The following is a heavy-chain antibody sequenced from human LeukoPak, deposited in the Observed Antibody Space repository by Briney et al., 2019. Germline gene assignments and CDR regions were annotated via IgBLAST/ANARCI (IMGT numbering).Heavy chain of an antibody. CDR3: ARAPHIGIAAVDLDY. V-gene: IGHV3-30*02. CDR2: IRYDGSNK. J-gene: IGHJ4*02. CDR1: GFTFSSYG. D-gene: IGHD6-13*01. Sequence: GGSLRLSCAASGFTFSSYGMHWVCQAPGKGLEWVAFIRYDGSNKYYADSVKGRFTISRDNSKNTLYLQMGSLRAEDMAVYYCARAPHIGIAAVDLDYWGQGTLVTVSS.